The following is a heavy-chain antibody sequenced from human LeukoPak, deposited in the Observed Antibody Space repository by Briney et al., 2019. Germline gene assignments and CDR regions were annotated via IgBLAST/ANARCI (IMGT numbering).Heavy chain of an antibody. V-gene: IGHV3-23*01. CDR1: GFTLSNYA. CDR3: AKDTSARYDSSGYPSF. Sequence: PGGSLRLSCAASGFTLSNYAMSWVRQAPGKGLEWVSAISGSGGSTYYADSVKGRFTISRDNSKNSLYLQMNSLRTEDTALYYCAKDTSARYDSSGYPSFWGQGTLVTVSS. D-gene: IGHD3-22*01. CDR2: ISGSGGST. J-gene: IGHJ4*02.